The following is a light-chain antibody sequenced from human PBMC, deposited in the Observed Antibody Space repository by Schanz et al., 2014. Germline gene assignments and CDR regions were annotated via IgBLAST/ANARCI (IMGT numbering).Light chain of an antibody. Sequence: EIVLTQSPGTLSLSPGERATLSCRASQSVSSSFLAWYQQKPGQAPRLLIFSASSRATGIPDRFSGSGSGTDFTLTINRLEPEDFAAYYCQQYGTSPRTFGQGTKVEIK. J-gene: IGKJ1*01. CDR3: QQYGTSPRT. CDR1: QSVSSSF. V-gene: IGKV3-20*01. CDR2: SAS.